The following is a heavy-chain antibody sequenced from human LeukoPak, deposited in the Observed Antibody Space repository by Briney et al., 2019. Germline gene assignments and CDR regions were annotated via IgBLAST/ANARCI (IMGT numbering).Heavy chain of an antibody. J-gene: IGHJ3*02. CDR3: ARDYSLKQYTYDAFDI. CDR1: GFTFSSYG. V-gene: IGHV3-23*01. Sequence: GGSLRLSCAASGFTFSSYGMSWVRQAPGKGLEWVSAISGSGGSTYYADSVKGRFTISRDISKNTLYLQMNSLRAEDTAMYYCARDYSLKQYTYDAFDIWGQGTLVTVSS. CDR2: ISGSGGST. D-gene: IGHD5-18*01.